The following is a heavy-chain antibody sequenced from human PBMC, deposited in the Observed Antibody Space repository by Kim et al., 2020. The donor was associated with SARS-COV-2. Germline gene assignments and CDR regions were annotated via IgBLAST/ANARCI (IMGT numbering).Heavy chain of an antibody. CDR2: ISSDGTVQ. J-gene: IGHJ4*01. D-gene: IGHD3-3*01. CDR3: ARRAFWSTYPFDY. CDR1: GFTFSRYA. Sequence: GGSLRLSCATSGFTFSRYALHWVRQAPGRGLEWVAVISSDGTVQHYVDSVEGRFTISRDNSKKTIFLQMNSLPPDDTAVYYCARRAFWSTYPFDYCGHGT. V-gene: IGHV3-30-3*01.